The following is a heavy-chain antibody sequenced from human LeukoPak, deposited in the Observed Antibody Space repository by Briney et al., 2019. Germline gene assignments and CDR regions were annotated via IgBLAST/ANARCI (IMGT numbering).Heavy chain of an antibody. V-gene: IGHV3-11*01. J-gene: IGHJ2*01. Sequence: GGSLRLSCAASGFTFSDYYMSWIRQAPGKGLDWVSYISSSGSTIYYADPAKGRFTISRDNAKNSLYLQMDSLRAGDTAVYYCAREGGGWYGDWYFDLWGRGTLVTVSS. D-gene: IGHD6-19*01. CDR1: GFTFSDYY. CDR2: ISSSGSTI. CDR3: AREGGGWYGDWYFDL.